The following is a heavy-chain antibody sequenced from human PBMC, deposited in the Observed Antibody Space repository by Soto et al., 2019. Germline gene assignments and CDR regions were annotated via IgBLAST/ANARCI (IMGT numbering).Heavy chain of an antibody. D-gene: IGHD1-26*01. CDR2: IIPIFGTA. CDR1: GGTFSSYA. J-gene: IGHJ4*02. CDR3: ARDLSGSYFTGFDY. Sequence: SVQVSCKASGGTFSSYAISWVRQAPGQGLEWMGGIIPIFGTANYAQKFQGRVTITADESTSTAYMELSSLRSEDTAVYYCARDLSGSYFTGFDYWGQGTLVTVSS. V-gene: IGHV1-69*13.